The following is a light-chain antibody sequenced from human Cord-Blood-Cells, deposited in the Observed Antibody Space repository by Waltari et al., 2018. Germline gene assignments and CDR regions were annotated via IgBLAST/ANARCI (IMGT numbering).Light chain of an antibody. J-gene: IGKJ2*03. CDR3: QQYSSYSPYS. CDR2: KAS. V-gene: IGKV1-5*03. Sequence: DIQMTQSPSTLSASVGDRVTITCRASQSISSWLAWYQQKPGKAPKLLIYKASSLESGVPSRFSGSGSGTEFTLTISSLQPDDFATYYCQQYSSYSPYSFGQGTKPEIK. CDR1: QSISSW.